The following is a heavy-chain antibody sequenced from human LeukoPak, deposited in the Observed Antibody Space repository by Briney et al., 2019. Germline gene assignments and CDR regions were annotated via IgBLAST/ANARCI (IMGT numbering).Heavy chain of an antibody. CDR2: IKPNSGGT. CDR1: GYTFTGYY. CDR3: ARGQASIAARPIDY. Sequence: ASVKVSCKASGYTFTGYYMHWVRQAPGQGLEWMGWIKPNSGGTNYAQKFQGRVTMTRDTSISTAYMELSRLRSDDTAVYYCARGQASIAARPIDYWGQGTLVTVSS. J-gene: IGHJ4*02. V-gene: IGHV1-2*02. D-gene: IGHD6-6*01.